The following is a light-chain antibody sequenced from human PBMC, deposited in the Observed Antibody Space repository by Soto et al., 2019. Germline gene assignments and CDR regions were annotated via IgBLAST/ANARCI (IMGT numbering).Light chain of an antibody. Sequence: QSALTQPASVSGSTGQSITISCTGTSSDVGGYNYVSWYQQHPGKAPKLMIYDVSNRPSGVSNRFSGSKSGNTASLTISGLQAEDEAEYYCSSYTSSSTLLYVFGTGTKVTVL. CDR3: SSYTSSSTLLYV. CDR1: SSDVGGYNY. CDR2: DVS. V-gene: IGLV2-14*01. J-gene: IGLJ1*01.